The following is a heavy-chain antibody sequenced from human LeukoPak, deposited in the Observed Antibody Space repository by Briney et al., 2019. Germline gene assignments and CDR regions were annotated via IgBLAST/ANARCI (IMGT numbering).Heavy chain of an antibody. D-gene: IGHD4/OR15-4a*01. CDR2: ISPSGGST. Sequence: ASVKVSCKAFGYTFTSNYMHWVRQAPGQGPEWMGVISPSGGSTTYEQKFQGRVTLTRDMSTSTDYLELSSLRSEDTAVYYCARDNSVLDEAWWFNPWGQGTLVTVSS. CDR1: GYTFTSNY. CDR3: ARDNSVLDEAWWFNP. V-gene: IGHV1-46*01. J-gene: IGHJ5*02.